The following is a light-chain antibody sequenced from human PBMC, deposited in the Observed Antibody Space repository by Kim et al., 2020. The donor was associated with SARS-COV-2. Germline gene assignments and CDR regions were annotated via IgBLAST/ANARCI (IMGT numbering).Light chain of an antibody. CDR1: QSVSTN. J-gene: IGKJ1*01. CDR3: QQYNSWPRT. V-gene: IGKV3-15*01. CDR2: GAS. Sequence: EIVMTQSPATLSLSPGERATLSCRASQSVSTNLAWYQQKPGQAPRLLIYGASTRATGFPARFSGSGSGTEFTLTISSLQSEDFAVYYCQQYNSWPRTFGQGTKVEIK.